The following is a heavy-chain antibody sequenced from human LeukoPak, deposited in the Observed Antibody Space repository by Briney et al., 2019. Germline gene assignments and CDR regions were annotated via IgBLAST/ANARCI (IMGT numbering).Heavy chain of an antibody. CDR2: IWYDGSNK. V-gene: IGHV3-33*01. D-gene: IGHD6-19*01. CDR3: ARDGVAGVYYFDY. J-gene: IGHJ4*02. CDR1: GFTFSSYG. Sequence: GGSLRLSCAASGFTFSSYGMHWVRQAPGKGLEWVAVIWYDGSNKYYADSVKGRFTISRDNSKNTLYLQMNSLRSEDTAVYYCARDGVAGVYYFDYWGQGTLVTVSS.